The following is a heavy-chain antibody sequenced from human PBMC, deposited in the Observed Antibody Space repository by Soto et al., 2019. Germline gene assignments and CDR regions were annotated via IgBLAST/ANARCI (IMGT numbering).Heavy chain of an antibody. CDR3: TTSGYSLRFLEWFERYYYYYMDV. D-gene: IGHD3-3*01. Sequence: GESLKISCAASGFTFSNAWMSWVRQAPGKGLEWVGRIKSKTDGGTTDYAAPVKGRFTISRDDSKNTLYLQMNSLKTEDTAVYYCTTSGYSLRFLEWFERYYYYYMDVWGKGTTVTVSS. V-gene: IGHV3-15*01. J-gene: IGHJ6*03. CDR2: IKSKTDGGTT. CDR1: GFTFSNAW.